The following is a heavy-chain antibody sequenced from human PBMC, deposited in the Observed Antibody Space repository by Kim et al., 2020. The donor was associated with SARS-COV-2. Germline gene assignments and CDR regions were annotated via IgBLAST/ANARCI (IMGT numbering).Heavy chain of an antibody. D-gene: IGHD4-17*01. V-gene: IGHV5-10-1*01. Sequence: GASLKISCQGSGYRFTSYWISWVRQMPGKGLEWMGRIDPSDSYTKYSPSFQGHVTMSSDKSISTAYLQWSSLEASDSAMYYCAKDDYGGPVSTYGLDVWGQGTTVTVSS. CDR3: AKDDYGGPVSTYGLDV. J-gene: IGHJ6*02. CDR1: GYRFTSYW. CDR2: IDPSDSYT.